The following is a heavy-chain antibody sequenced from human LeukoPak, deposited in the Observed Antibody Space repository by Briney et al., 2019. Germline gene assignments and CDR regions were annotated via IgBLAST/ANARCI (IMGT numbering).Heavy chain of an antibody. D-gene: IGHD2-15*01. V-gene: IGHV3-7*03. Sequence: GGSLRLSCTASGFIFSGSWMAWIRQAPGKGPEWVAIIKKDGSEKYYVDSMKGRFTISRDNAKNSLFLQMNSLRAEDTAIYYCTTDTWYSAGHWGQGTLVAVSS. CDR1: GFIFSGSW. CDR3: TTDTWYSAGH. J-gene: IGHJ4*02. CDR2: IKKDGSEK.